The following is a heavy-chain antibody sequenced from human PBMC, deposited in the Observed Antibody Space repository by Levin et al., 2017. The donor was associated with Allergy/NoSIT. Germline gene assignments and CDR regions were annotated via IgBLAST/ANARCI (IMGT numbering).Heavy chain of an antibody. D-gene: IGHD6-19*01. J-gene: IGHJ3*02. Sequence: GGSLRLSCAASGFTFSSYGMHWVRQAPGKGLEWVAVISSDGRKKFYVDSVKGRFTISRDNSKNTLDLQMNSLRAEDTAVYYCAKDVYGSGWYPLGNDAFEMWGQGTKVSVSS. V-gene: IGHV3-30*18. CDR2: ISSDGRKK. CDR1: GFTFSSYG. CDR3: AKDVYGSGWYPLGNDAFEM.